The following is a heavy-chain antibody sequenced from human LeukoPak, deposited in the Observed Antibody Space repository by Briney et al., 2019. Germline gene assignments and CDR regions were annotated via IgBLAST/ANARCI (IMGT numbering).Heavy chain of an antibody. Sequence: PGGSLRLSCAASGFTFDDHGMNWVRQAPGKGLEWVLYISSSGSTIYYADSVKGRFTISRDNAKNSLYLQMNSVRAEDTAIYYCARKTSSGPFDPWGQGTLVTVSS. D-gene: IGHD6-25*01. CDR3: ARKTSSGPFDP. V-gene: IGHV3-11*01. CDR2: ISSSGSTI. CDR1: GFTFDDHG. J-gene: IGHJ5*02.